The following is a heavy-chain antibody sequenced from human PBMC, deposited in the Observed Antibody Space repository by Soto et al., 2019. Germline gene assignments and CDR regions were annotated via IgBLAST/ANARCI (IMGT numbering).Heavy chain of an antibody. CDR2: IYYSGST. D-gene: IGHD3-10*02. CDR1: DGSSVGSGYC. Sequence: SVRCSVADGSSVGSGYCRGMISQPPGKGLEWIGSIYYSGSTYYNPSLKSRVTISVDTSKNQFSLKLSSVTAADTAVYYCARRTLFGDFRGNIGNRTHGPVFDILRHRTMVTGS. CDR3: ARRTLFGDFRGNIGNRTHGPVFDI. V-gene: IGHV4-39*07. J-gene: IGHJ3*02.